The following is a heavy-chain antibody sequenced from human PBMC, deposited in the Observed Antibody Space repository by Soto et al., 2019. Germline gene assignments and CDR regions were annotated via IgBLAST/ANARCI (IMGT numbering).Heavy chain of an antibody. D-gene: IGHD2-21*02. V-gene: IGHV1-2*04. CDR3: ARGTLAYCGGDCPAPYYYYGMDV. CDR2: INPNSGGT. CDR1: GYTFTCYY. J-gene: IGHJ6*02. Sequence: GASVKVSCKASGYTFTCYYMHWVRQAPGQGLEWMGWINPNSGGTNYAQKFQGWVTMTRDTSISTAYMELSRLRSDDTAVYYCARGTLAYCGGDCPAPYYYYGMDVWGQGTTVTVS.